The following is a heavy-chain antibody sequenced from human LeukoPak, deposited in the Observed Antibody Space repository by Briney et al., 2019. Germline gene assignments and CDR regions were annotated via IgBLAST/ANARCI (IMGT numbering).Heavy chain of an antibody. V-gene: IGHV4-38-2*02. D-gene: IGHD2-21*02. J-gene: IGHJ4*02. CDR3: ARDRRTAPFDY. CDR2: INHSGSS. CDR1: GYSLSCGYY. Sequence: SETLSLTCTVSGYSLSCGYYWAWIRQPPGKGLEWIESINHSGSSYYNPSLKSRVTMSVDTSKNQFSLKLRSVTAADTAVYYCARDRRTAPFDYWGRGTLVTVSS.